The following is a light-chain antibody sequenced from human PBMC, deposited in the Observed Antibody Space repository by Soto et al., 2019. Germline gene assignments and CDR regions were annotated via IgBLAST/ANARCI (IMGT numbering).Light chain of an antibody. CDR3: QQYYSYPSIT. CDR1: QGISSY. Sequence: AIRMTQSPSSLSASTGDRVTITCRASQGISSYLAWYQQKPGKAPKLLIYAASTLQRGVPSRFSGSGSGTAFTLTISCLQSEDFATYYCQQYYSYPSITFGQGTRLEIK. J-gene: IGKJ5*01. V-gene: IGKV1-8*01. CDR2: AAS.